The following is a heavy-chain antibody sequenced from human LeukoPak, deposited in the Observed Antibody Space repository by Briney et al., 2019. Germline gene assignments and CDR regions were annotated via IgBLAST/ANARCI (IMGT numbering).Heavy chain of an antibody. Sequence: SETLLLTCSVPGGSISSSTFYWGWIPQSPGKGLEWLGSFYYRGSPYYDSSLKSRVTISVDTSKNQFSLRLSSVTAADTAVYYCGRLYGGDSGVGAFDIWGQGTMVTVSS. CDR2: FYYRGSP. CDR3: GRLYGGDSGVGAFDI. D-gene: IGHD4-23*01. V-gene: IGHV4-39*01. CDR1: GGSISSSTFY. J-gene: IGHJ3*02.